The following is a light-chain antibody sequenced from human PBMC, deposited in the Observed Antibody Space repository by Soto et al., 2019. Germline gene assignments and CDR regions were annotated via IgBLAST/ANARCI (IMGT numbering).Light chain of an antibody. J-gene: IGKJ4*01. CDR2: DAS. CDR1: QNVRSN. CDR3: QKYDNSPLS. V-gene: IGKV3-15*01. Sequence: EIVMTQSPATLSVSPGERATLSCRASQNVRSNLAWYHQKPGQAPRLLISDASTRATGIPARFSGSGSGTELTLTITSLQAEAFEFYYCQKYDNSPLSFGGGTKVEIK.